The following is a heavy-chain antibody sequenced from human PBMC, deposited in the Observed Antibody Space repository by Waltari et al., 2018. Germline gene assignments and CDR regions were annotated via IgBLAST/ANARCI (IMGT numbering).Heavy chain of an antibody. CDR2: INPTSGNT. J-gene: IGHJ6*02. Sequence: QVQLVQSGAEVKKPGASVKVSCKASGYTFTSYDINWVRQATGQGLGWMGWINPTSGNTGYAQKFHGRVTMTRNTSISTAYMELSSLRSEDTAVYYCARGRLERYCSSTSCYTDYYYYGMDVWGQGTTVTVSS. CDR1: GYTFTSYD. V-gene: IGHV1-8*01. CDR3: ARGRLERYCSSTSCYTDYYYYGMDV. D-gene: IGHD2-2*02.